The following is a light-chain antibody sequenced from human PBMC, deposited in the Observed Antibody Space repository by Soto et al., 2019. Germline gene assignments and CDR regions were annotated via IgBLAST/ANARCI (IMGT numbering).Light chain of an antibody. J-gene: IGKJ1*01. V-gene: IGKV3-20*01. Sequence: EIVLTQSPGTLSLSPGERATLSCRASQSVSSSYLAWYQQKPRQAPRLLIDGASSRHTGIPDRFSGSGSGTDFTLTISRLQPEDFAVYYCQQYCSSPRTFGQGTKVEIK. CDR3: QQYCSSPRT. CDR2: GAS. CDR1: QSVSSSY.